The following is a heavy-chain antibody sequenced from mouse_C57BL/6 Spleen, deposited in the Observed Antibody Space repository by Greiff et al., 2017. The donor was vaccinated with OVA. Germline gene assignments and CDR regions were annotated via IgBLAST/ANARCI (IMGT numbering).Heavy chain of an antibody. CDR3: ARERLSKGNYDY. J-gene: IGHJ2*01. D-gene: IGHD2-1*01. CDR1: GYSITSGYL. Sequence: EVQLQESGPGLVKPSQSLSLTCSVTGYSITSGYLWYWIRQFPGNKLEWMGYISYDGSNNYNPSLKNRISITRDTSKNQLFLKLNSVTTEDTATYYCARERLSKGNYDYWGQGTTLTVSS. CDR2: ISYDGSN. V-gene: IGHV3-6*01.